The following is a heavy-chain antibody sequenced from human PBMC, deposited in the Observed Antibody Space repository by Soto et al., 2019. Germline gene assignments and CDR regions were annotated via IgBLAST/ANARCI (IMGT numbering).Heavy chain of an antibody. CDR2: INPNGGST. CDR1: ADTFTSYY. D-gene: IGHD3-22*01. J-gene: IGHJ5*02. CDR3: ARREGPLIHNSFDA. Sequence: ASVKVSCKAPADTFTSYYIHWVRQAPGHGLEWMGIINPNGGSTRFAQTFQGRITMTTDTSTSTVYMELRSLRSEDTAVYYCARREGPLIHNSFDAWGQGTLVTVSS. V-gene: IGHV1-46*01.